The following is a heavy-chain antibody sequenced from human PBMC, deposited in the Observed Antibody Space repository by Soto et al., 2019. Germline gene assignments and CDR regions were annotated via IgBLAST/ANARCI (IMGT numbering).Heavy chain of an antibody. Sequence: EVQLVESGGGLVQPGGSLRLSCAASGFTFSSYWMSWVRQAPGKGLEWVANIKQDGSEKYYVDSVKVRFTIPRDNAKISLYLQMNSLRAEDTAVYYCARGRGCSTGCHNFDYWGQGTLVTVSS. CDR1: GFTFSSYW. CDR3: ARGRGCSTGCHNFDY. D-gene: IGHD2-2*01. J-gene: IGHJ4*02. CDR2: IKQDGSEK. V-gene: IGHV3-7*01.